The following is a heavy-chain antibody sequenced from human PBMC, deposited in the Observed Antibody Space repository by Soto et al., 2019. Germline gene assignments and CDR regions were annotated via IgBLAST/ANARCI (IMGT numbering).Heavy chain of an antibody. Sequence: QVQLVESGGGVAQPGTSLRLSCAASGFTFSSHGMHWVRLAPGKGLEWVAVITNDGSYQSYADSVKGRFTISRDNSDNTLHLQMDSLRAEDTAVYYCARDDLYDDNGLDMWGQGTMVAVSS. J-gene: IGHJ3*02. CDR2: ITNDGSYQ. CDR3: ARDDLYDDNGLDM. D-gene: IGHD2-8*01. V-gene: IGHV3-33*01. CDR1: GFTFSSHG.